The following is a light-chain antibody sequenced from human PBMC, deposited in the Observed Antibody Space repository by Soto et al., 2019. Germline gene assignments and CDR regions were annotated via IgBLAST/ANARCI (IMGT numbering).Light chain of an antibody. CDR2: DAS. Sequence: VLAQSLXTLSFSGSESXXXXXXXTKSVRSSYLAWYQQKXGQAPRLLIYDASXRAAGIPDRFSGSGSGTDFTLTISRLEPEDFAVYYCQQYGNSPFTFGQGTRMEI. V-gene: IGKV3-20*01. J-gene: IGKJ5*01. CDR1: KSVRSSY. CDR3: QQYGNSPFT.